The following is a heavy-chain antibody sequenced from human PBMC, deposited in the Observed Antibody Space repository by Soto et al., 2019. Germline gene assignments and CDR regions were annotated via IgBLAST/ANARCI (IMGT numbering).Heavy chain of an antibody. CDR2: VAYSGST. V-gene: IGHV4-59*01. CDR3: ARERYSSGWSFDY. D-gene: IGHD6-19*01. J-gene: IGHJ4*02. CDR1: GGSISSYY. Sequence: PSETLSLTCTVSGGSISSYYWSWIRQPPGKGLEWIGYVAYSGSTNYNPSLKSRASMSVDTSKNQFSLKLSSVTAADTAVYYCARERYSSGWSFDYWGQGTLVTVSS.